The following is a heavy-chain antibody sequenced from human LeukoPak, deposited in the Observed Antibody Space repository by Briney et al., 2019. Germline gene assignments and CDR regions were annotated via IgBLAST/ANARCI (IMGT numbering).Heavy chain of an antibody. D-gene: IGHD3-10*01. J-gene: IGHJ4*02. CDR2: IIPIFGTA. V-gene: IGHV1-69*13. Sequence: SVKVSCTASGGTFSSYAISWVRQAPGPGLEWMGGIIPIFGTANYAQKFQGRVTITADESTSTAYMELSSLRSEDTAVYYCATGQDYYGSGSYSHFDYWGQGTLVTVSS. CDR3: ATGQDYYGSGSYSHFDY. CDR1: GGTFSSYA.